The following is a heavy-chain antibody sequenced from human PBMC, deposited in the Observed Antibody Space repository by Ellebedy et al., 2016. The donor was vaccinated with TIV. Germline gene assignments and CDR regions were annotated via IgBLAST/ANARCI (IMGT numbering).Heavy chain of an antibody. CDR3: AGSGSYGY. J-gene: IGHJ4*02. CDR2: ISSSSSYI. V-gene: IGHV3-21*01. CDR1: GFPFRSYN. D-gene: IGHD1-26*01. Sequence: GESLKISXAVSGFPFRSYNMNWVRQAPGTGLEWVSSISSSSSYIHYADSVKGRFTISRDNANNSLYLQMNSLRVEDTAVYYCAGSGSYGYWGQGTPVTVSS.